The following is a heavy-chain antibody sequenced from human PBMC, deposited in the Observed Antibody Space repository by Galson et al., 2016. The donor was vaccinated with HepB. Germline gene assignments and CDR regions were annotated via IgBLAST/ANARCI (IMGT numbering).Heavy chain of an antibody. V-gene: IGHV1-69*13. CDR3: ARDHVDYGDSVGYYYGIDV. Sequence: PVKVSCKASGGTFSSYGFSWVRQAPGQGLEWMGGIIPSFGTANYAQKFQGRVTITADEYTSTAYMEVSSLRSEDTAVYYCARDHVDYGDSVGYYYGIDVWGQGTTVTVSS. CDR1: GGTFSSYG. J-gene: IGHJ6*02. CDR2: IIPSFGTA. D-gene: IGHD4-17*01.